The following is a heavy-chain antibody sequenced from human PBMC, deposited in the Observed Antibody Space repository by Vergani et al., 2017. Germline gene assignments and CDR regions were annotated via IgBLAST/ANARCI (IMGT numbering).Heavy chain of an antibody. J-gene: IGHJ6*02. Sequence: QVQLVESGGGLVKPGGSLRLSCAASGFTFSDYYMSWIRQAPGKGLEWVSYISSSSSYTNYADSVKGRFTISRDNAKNSLYLQMNSLRAEDTAVYYCARDLQLFGVGKDYYYYGMDVWGQGTTVTVSS. V-gene: IGHV3-11*06. CDR3: ARDLQLFGVGKDYYYYGMDV. CDR2: ISSSSSYT. CDR1: GFTFSDYY. D-gene: IGHD3-3*01.